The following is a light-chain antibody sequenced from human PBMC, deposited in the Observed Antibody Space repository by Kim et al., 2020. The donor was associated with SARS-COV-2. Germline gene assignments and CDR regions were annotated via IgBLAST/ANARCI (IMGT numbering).Light chain of an antibody. CDR3: ATWDAGLSAGV. CDR2: ASD. V-gene: IGLV1-51*01. CDR1: DSNVGSNY. Sequence: GPTATISCSVSDSNVGSNYVSWYQHLPGAAPKLLIYASDVRSSGIPARFSGAQSGASATLDITGLQPGDEADYYCATWDAGLSAGVFGGGTKVTVL. J-gene: IGLJ2*01.